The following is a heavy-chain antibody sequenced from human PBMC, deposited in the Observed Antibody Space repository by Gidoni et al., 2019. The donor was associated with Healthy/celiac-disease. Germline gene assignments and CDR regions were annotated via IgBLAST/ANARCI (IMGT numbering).Heavy chain of an antibody. J-gene: IGHJ3*02. Sequence: QVQLVQSGAEVKKPGASVKVSCRASGYTFTSYGISWVRQAPGQGLEWMGWIGAYNGNTNYAQKLQGRVTMTTDTSTSTAYMELRGLRSDDTAVYYCARDRVGATDIHNDAFDIWGQGTMVTVSS. CDR1: GYTFTSYG. V-gene: IGHV1-18*01. D-gene: IGHD1-26*01. CDR3: ARDRVGATDIHNDAFDI. CDR2: IGAYNGNT.